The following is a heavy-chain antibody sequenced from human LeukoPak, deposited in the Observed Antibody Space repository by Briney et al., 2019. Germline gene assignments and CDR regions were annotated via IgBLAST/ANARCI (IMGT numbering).Heavy chain of an antibody. CDR2: MYCSGST. CDR3: AREGTAGTNLNWFDP. V-gene: IGHV4-59*01. Sequence: SETLSLTCTVSGGSMSGNYWGWIRQPPGKGLEWIGYMYCSGSTTYNPSLESRVTISGDTSKNQFSLKLSSVTAADTAVYYCAREGTAGTNLNWFDPWGQGTLVTVSS. J-gene: IGHJ5*02. D-gene: IGHD1-1*01. CDR1: GGSMSGNY.